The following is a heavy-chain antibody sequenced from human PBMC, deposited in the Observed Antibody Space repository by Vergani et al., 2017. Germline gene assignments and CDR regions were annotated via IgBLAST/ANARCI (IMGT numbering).Heavy chain of an antibody. Sequence: EVQLVQSGAEVKKPGESLKISCTGSGYIFSNFWIGWVRQRPGRGLEWMGIIYPGDSEVKSNPTFRGQVIFSVDTSVNTAYLQWRSLKASDTATYFCASGGHGSENGGALQLWGQGTNITVSS. CDR2: IYPGDSEV. J-gene: IGHJ3*01. CDR1: GYIFSNFW. CDR3: ASGGHGSENGGALQL. V-gene: IGHV5-51*03. D-gene: IGHD3-10*01.